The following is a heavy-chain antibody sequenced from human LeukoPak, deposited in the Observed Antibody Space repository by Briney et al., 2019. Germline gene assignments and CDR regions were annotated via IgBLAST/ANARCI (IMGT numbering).Heavy chain of an antibody. CDR1: GGSISSSIYF. V-gene: IGHV4-39*07. D-gene: IGHD1-1*01. CDR2: IHYSGST. CDR3: ARDRGTWNDDGFDY. J-gene: IGHJ4*02. Sequence: PSETLSLTCTVSGGSISSSIYFWGWIRQPPGKGLEWIGSIHYSGSTYHDPSLKSRVTVSLDTSKNQFSLKLSSVTAAATAVYYCARDRGTWNDDGFDYWGQGTLVTVSS.